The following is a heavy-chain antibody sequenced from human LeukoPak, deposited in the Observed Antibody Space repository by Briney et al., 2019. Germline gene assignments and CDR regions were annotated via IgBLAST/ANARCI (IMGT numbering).Heavy chain of an antibody. Sequence: SETLSLTCAVYGGSFSGYYWSWIRQPPGKGLEWIGEINHSGSTNYNPSLKSRVTISVDTSKNQFSLKLSSVTAADTAVYYCARGRITMVRGVRPFAYWGQGTLVTVSS. CDR1: GGSFSGYY. D-gene: IGHD3-10*01. CDR3: ARGRITMVRGVRPFAY. V-gene: IGHV4-34*01. CDR2: INHSGST. J-gene: IGHJ4*02.